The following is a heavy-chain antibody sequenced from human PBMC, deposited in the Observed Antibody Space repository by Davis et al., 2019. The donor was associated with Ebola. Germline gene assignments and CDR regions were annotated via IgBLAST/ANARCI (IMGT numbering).Heavy chain of an antibody. Sequence: GESLKISCPASGFTFRHYYIRSIRQAPGTGLEWVSYISSSGSTIYYADSVKGRFTISRDNAKNSLYLQMNSLRAEDTAVYYCARELLRRNYYYYGMDVWGQGTTVTVSS. V-gene: IGHV3-11*01. D-gene: IGHD2-21*02. CDR1: GFTFRHYY. CDR2: ISSSGSTI. CDR3: ARELLRRNYYYYGMDV. J-gene: IGHJ6*02.